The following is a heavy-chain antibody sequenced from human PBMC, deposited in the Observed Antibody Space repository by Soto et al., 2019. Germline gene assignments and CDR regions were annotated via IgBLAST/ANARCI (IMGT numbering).Heavy chain of an antibody. J-gene: IGHJ5*02. CDR1: GGTFSSYA. D-gene: IGHD4-17*01. V-gene: IGHV1-69*13. CDR3: ARGNPDYGDYQGANWFDP. CDR2: IIPIFGTA. Sequence: SVKVSCKASGGTFSSYAISWVRQAPGQGLEWMGGIIPIFGTANYAQKFQGRVTITADESTSTAYMELSSLRSEDTAVYYCARGNPDYGDYQGANWFDPWGQGTLVTVSS.